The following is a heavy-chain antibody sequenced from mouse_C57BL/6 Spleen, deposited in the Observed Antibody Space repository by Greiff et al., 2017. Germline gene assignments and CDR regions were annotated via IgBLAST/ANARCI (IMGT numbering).Heavy chain of an antibody. J-gene: IGHJ2*01. D-gene: IGHD1-1*01. Sequence: QVQLQQPGAELVKPGASVKLSCKASGYTFTSYWMQWVKQRPGQGLEWMGEIDPSVSYTNYNKKFKGKATLTVDPPSSTAYMQLSSLTSEDSAVYYCARVITTVVGFDYWGQGTTRTVSS. CDR1: GYTFTSYW. CDR3: ARVITTVVGFDY. V-gene: IGHV1-50*01. CDR2: IDPSVSYT.